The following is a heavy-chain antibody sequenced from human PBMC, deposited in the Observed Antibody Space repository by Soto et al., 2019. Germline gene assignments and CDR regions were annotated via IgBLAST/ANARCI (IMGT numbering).Heavy chain of an antibody. D-gene: IGHD6-13*01. V-gene: IGHV3-23*01. Sequence: EVQLLESGGGLVPPGGSLRLSCAASGFTFSSYAMSWVRQAPGKGLEWVSAISGSGGSTYYADSVKGRVTIARDNSKNTLYLQMNSLRAEDTAVYYCAKDPGSRGYFDYWGQGTLVTVSS. CDR1: GFTFSSYA. J-gene: IGHJ4*02. CDR3: AKDPGSRGYFDY. CDR2: ISGSGGST.